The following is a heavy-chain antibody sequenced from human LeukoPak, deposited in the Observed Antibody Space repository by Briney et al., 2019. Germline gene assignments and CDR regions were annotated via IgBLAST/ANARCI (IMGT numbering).Heavy chain of an antibody. CDR1: GLTFSSYG. V-gene: IGHV3-30*18. CDR3: AKSLELLWFGTYDY. CDR2: ISYDGSNI. J-gene: IGHJ4*02. Sequence: GGSLRLSCAASGLTFSSYGMHWFRQAPGKGLEWVAVISYDGSNIYYADSVKGRFTVSRDNSKNTLYLQMNSLRAEDTAVYYCAKSLELLWFGTYDYWGQGTLVTVSS. D-gene: IGHD3-10*01.